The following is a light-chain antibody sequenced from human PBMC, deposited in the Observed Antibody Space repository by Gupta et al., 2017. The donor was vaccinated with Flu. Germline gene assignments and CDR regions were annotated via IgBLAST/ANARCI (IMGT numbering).Light chain of an antibody. CDR1: TSDVGTYNF. CDR2: EAT. CDR3: CSYAGSFDYV. V-gene: IGLV2-23*01. J-gene: IGLJ1*01. Sequence: QSGLTQPASVSGSPGQSITISCTGTTSDVGTYNFVSWYQQHPGKAPKGLIYEATNRPSGVSDRFSGSKSGNTASLRISGLRPEDEAQYYCCSYAGSFDYVCGGGTLVTVL.